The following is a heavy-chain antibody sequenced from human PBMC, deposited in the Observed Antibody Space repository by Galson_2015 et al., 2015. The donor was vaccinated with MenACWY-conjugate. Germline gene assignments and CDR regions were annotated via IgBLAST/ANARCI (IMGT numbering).Heavy chain of an antibody. D-gene: IGHD2-15*01. CDR2: INHSGNI. J-gene: IGHJ4*02. V-gene: IGHV4-34*01. CDR3: ASRKDYSFDY. Sequence: TLSLTCAVYGGSFSDYYWSWIRQPPGKGLEWIGEINHSGNINYNPSLKSRVAISVDTSKNQFSLKLSSVTAADTAVYYCASRKDYSFDYWGQGTLVTVSS. CDR1: GGSFSDYY.